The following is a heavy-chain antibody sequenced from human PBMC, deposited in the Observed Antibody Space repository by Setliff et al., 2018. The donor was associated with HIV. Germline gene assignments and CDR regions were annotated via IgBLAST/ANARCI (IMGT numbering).Heavy chain of an antibody. CDR2: FYYSGSP. Sequence: PSETLSLTCTVSGGSIRSHYWNWIRQSPGKGLEWIAYFYYSGSPNYNPSLKSRVTMSVDTSKNQISRTLTSVTAADAAVYCCARGQWPAPRPDFSDGYYNYGMDVWGQGTTVTVSS. V-gene: IGHV4-59*11. CDR1: GGSIRSHY. D-gene: IGHD2-2*01. J-gene: IGHJ6*02. CDR3: ARGQWPAPRPDFSDGYYNYGMDV.